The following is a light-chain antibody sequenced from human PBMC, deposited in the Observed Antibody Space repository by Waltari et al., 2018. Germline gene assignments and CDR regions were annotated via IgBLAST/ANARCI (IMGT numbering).Light chain of an antibody. CDR1: SSDVVDYDF. CDR3: SSFINTRGV. J-gene: IGLJ1*01. CDR2: DVN. V-gene: IGLV2-14*03. Sequence: QSALTQPASVSGSPGQSITISCTGTSSDVVDYDFVSWYQQHPGKAPKLVLYDVNNRPSGVSNRFSGSKSDNTASLTISGLQAEDEADYYCSSFINTRGVFGTGTKVTVL.